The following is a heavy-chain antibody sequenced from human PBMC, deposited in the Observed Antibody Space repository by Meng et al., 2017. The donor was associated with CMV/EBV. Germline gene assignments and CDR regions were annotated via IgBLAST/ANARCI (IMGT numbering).Heavy chain of an antibody. CDR3: ARRLSTYDFWSGYSSRGMDV. CDR2: IIPILGIA. V-gene: IGHV1-69*10. Sequence: SVKVSCKASGYTFTGYYMHWVRQAPGQGLESMGGIIPILGIANYAQKFQGRVTITADKSTSTAYMELSSLRSEDTAVYYCARRLSTYDFWSGYSSRGMDVWGQGTTVTVSS. D-gene: IGHD3-3*01. CDR1: GYTFTGYY. J-gene: IGHJ6*02.